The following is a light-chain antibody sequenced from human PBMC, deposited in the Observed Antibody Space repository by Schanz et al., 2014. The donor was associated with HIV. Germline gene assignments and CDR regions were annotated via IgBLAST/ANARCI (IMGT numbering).Light chain of an antibody. Sequence: QSALTQPASVSGSPGQSITISCTGTSSDVGVYNYVSWYQQHPGKAPKLMIYDVSNRPSGVSNRFSGSKSGYTASLTVSGLQPEDEADYYCSSFAGSNIPWVFGGGTKLTVL. CDR1: SSDVGVYNY. CDR2: DVS. CDR3: SSFAGSNIPWV. V-gene: IGLV2-14*03. J-gene: IGLJ3*02.